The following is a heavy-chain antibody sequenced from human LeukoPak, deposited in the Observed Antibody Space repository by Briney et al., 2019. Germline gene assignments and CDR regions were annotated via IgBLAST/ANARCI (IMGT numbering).Heavy chain of an antibody. D-gene: IGHD3-10*01. CDR1: GFTFSSYA. V-gene: IGHV3-23*01. J-gene: IGHJ4*02. CDR2: ISGSGGST. Sequence: GGSLRLSCAASGFTFSSYAMSWVRQAPGKGLEWVSAISGSGGSTYYADSVKGRFTMSRDNSKNMLYLQMNSLRAEDTAVYYCAKSSPFGSGTYYYPFDYWGQGTLVTVSS. CDR3: AKSSPFGSGTYYYPFDY.